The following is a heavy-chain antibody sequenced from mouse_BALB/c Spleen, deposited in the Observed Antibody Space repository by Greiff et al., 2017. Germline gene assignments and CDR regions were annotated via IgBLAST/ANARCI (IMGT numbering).Heavy chain of an antibody. CDR3: ARQRPTARKAMDY. D-gene: IGHD1-2*01. V-gene: IGHV5-12-1*01. J-gene: IGHJ4*01. CDR2: ISSGGGST. Sequence: DVMLVESGGGLVKPGGSLKLSCAASGFAFSSYDMSWVRQTPEKRLEWVAYISSGGGSTYYPDTVKGRFTISRDNAKNTLYLQMSSLKSEDTAMYYCARQRPTARKAMDYWGQGTSVTVSS. CDR1: GFAFSSYD.